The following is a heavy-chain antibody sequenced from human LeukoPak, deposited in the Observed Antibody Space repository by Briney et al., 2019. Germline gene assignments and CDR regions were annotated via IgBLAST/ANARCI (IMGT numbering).Heavy chain of an antibody. CDR2: IKQDGSDK. Sequence: GGSLRLSCEASGLTFSSHWMSWVRQAPGKGLEWVANIKQDGSDKFYVASVKGRFTISRDNAKNSLYLQMNSLRAEDTAVYYCARGGDYGDSFDYWGQGTLVTVSS. D-gene: IGHD4-17*01. J-gene: IGHJ4*02. CDR3: ARGGDYGDSFDY. CDR1: GLTFSSHW. V-gene: IGHV3-7*01.